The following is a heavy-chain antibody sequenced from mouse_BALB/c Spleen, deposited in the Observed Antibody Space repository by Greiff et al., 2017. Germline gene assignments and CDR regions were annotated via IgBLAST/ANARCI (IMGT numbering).Heavy chain of an antibody. Sequence: VQLKESGPGLVKPSQSLSLTCTVTGYSITSDYAWNWIRQFPGNKLEWMGYISYSGSTSYNPSLKSRISITRDTSKNQFFLQLNSVTTEDTATYYCARAEKLGGYVDYWGQGTSVTVSS. CDR1: GYSITSDYA. CDR3: ARAEKLGGYVDY. D-gene: IGHD3-1*01. V-gene: IGHV3-2*02. CDR2: ISYSGST. J-gene: IGHJ4*01.